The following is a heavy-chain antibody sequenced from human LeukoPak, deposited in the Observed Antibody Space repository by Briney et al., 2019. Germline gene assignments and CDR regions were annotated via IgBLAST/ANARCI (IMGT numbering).Heavy chain of an antibody. Sequence: PGRSLRLSCAASGFTFSSYAMHWVRQAPGKGLEWVAVISYDGSNKYYADSVKGRFTISRDNSKNTLYLQMNSLRAEDTAVYYCAKHYGSGTYYLPPWFDPWGQGALVTVSS. CDR1: GFTFSSYA. J-gene: IGHJ5*02. CDR2: ISYDGSNK. V-gene: IGHV3-30-3*02. D-gene: IGHD3-10*01. CDR3: AKHYGSGTYYLPPWFDP.